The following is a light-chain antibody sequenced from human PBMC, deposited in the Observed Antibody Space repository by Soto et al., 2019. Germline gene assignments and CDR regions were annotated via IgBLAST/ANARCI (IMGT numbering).Light chain of an antibody. CDR2: AAS. Sequence: AIRMTQSPSSFSASTGDRVTITCRASQGISSYLAWYQQKPGKAPKLLIYAASNLQSGVPSRFSGSGSGTDFTLTISCLQSEDFATYYCQQYYSYPFSVGPGTKVDIK. J-gene: IGKJ3*01. CDR1: QGISSY. CDR3: QQYYSYPFS. V-gene: IGKV1-8*01.